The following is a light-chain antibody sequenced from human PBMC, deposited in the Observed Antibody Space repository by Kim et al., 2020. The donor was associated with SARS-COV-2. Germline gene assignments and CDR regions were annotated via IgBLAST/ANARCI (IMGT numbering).Light chain of an antibody. Sequence: SVALGQTASIPCGGNNIENKNVHWYHQRPGQAPVLVMYRDKKRPSGIPERLSGSNSGNTATLTISRVEAGDEGDYYCQVWDSRTVVFGGGTKLAVL. V-gene: IGLV3-9*01. J-gene: IGLJ2*01. CDR2: RDK. CDR3: QVWDSRTVV. CDR1: NIENKN.